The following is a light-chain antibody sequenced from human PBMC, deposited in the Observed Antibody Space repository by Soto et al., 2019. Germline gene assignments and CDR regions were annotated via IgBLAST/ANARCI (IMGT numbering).Light chain of an antibody. J-gene: IGLJ1*01. Sequence: QSALTQPASVSGSPGQSIAISCTGTSSDVGGYNYVSWYQQHPGKAPKLMIFDVSNRPSGVSNRFSGSKSGDTASLTISGVHAEDEADYYCKSYTSGSTYVFGTGTKVT. CDR3: KSYTSGSTYV. CDR2: DVS. CDR1: SSDVGGYNY. V-gene: IGLV2-14*01.